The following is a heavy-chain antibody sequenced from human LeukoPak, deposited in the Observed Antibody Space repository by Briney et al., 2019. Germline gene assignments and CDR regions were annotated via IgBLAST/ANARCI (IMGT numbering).Heavy chain of an antibody. J-gene: IGHJ4*02. CDR2: ISRRGST. CDR3: ASSVGSTDY. D-gene: IGHD1-26*01. V-gene: IGHV4-34*01. CDR1: GESLSKYY. Sequence: SETLSLTCAVYGESLSKYYWTWIRQSPGKGLEWIGEISRRGSTNHNPSLKSRVTLSVDTSKHQFSLKLTSVTAADAAVYYCASSVGSTDYWGQGTLVTVSS.